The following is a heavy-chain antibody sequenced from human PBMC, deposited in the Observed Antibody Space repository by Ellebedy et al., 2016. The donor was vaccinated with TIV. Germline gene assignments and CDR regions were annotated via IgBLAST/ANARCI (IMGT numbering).Heavy chain of an antibody. J-gene: IGHJ3*02. CDR1: GGSISSSSYY. CDR2: IYYSGST. V-gene: IGHV4-39*01. Sequence: MPSETLSLTCTVSGGSISSSSYYWGWIRQPPGKGLEWIGSIYYSGSTYYNPSLKSRVTISVDTSKNQFSLKLSSVTAADTAVYYCASSRFCEYCGGDCYSCRDAFDIWGQGTMVTVSS. CDR3: ASSRFCEYCGGDCYSCRDAFDI. D-gene: IGHD2-21*02.